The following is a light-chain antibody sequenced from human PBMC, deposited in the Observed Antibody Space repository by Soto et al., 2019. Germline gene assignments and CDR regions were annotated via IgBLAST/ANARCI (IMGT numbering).Light chain of an antibody. Sequence: EIVLTQSPGTLSLSPGERATLSCGASQSVSNNYLAWYQQKPGQAPRLLIYGASNRATGIPDRFSGSGSGTDFTLTISRLEPEDFAVYYCQQYNNWWTFGQGTKVDIK. V-gene: IGKV3-20*01. CDR3: QQYNNWWT. CDR1: QSVSNNY. J-gene: IGKJ1*01. CDR2: GAS.